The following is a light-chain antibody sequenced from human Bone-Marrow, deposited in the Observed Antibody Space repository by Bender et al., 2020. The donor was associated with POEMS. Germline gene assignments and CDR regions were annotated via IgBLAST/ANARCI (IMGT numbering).Light chain of an antibody. J-gene: IGLJ1*01. Sequence: QSALTQPRSVSGSPGQSVTISCTGTSSDVGGYNYVSWYQQHPGKAPKLMIYDVNKRPSGVPDRFSGSKSVNTASLTISGLQAEDEADYYCSSYTTSTTYVFGSGTKVTVL. CDR3: SSYTTSTTYV. CDR1: SSDVGGYNY. V-gene: IGLV2-11*01. CDR2: DVN.